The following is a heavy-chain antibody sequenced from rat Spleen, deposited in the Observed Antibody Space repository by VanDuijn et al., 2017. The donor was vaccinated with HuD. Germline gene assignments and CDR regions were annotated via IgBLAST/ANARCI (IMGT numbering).Heavy chain of an antibody. CDR3: ARGGTRGFDY. D-gene: IGHD1-4*01. CDR2: MRYNGDT. J-gene: IGHJ2*01. Sequence: QVQLKESGPGLVQPSETLSLTCTVSGFSLTSYSVSWVRQPSGKGLEWMGRMRYNGDTSYNSALKSRLSISRDTSKSQVFLKMNSLQTEDTGTYYCARGGTRGFDYWGQGVMVTVSS. V-gene: IGHV2-63*01. CDR1: GFSLTSYS.